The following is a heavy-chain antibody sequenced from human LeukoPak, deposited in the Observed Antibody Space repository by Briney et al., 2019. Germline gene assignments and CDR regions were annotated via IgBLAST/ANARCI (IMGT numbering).Heavy chain of an antibody. CDR3: TTDEGSGGSCHSDY. V-gene: IGHV3-15*01. Sequence: GGSLRLSCAASGFTFSNAWMSWVRQAPGKGLEWVGRIKSKTDGGTTDYAAPVKARFTIPRDDSKNTLYLQMNSLKTEDTAVYYCTTDEGSGGSCHSDYWGEETLVTVSS. CDR2: IKSKTDGGTT. CDR1: GFTFSNAW. J-gene: IGHJ4*02. D-gene: IGHD2-15*01.